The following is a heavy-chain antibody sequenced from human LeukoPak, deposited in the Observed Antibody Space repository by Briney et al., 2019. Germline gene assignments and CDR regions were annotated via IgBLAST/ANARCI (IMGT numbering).Heavy chain of an antibody. CDR1: GFTFSSYS. Sequence: PGGSLRLSCAASGFTFSSYSMNWVRQAPGKGLEWVSSISSSSSYIYYADSVKGRFTIPRDNAKNSLYLQMNSLRAEDTAVYYCARVITYYCDSSGETDYWGQGTLVTVSS. CDR2: ISSSSSYI. V-gene: IGHV3-21*01. D-gene: IGHD3-22*01. J-gene: IGHJ4*02. CDR3: ARVITYYCDSSGETDY.